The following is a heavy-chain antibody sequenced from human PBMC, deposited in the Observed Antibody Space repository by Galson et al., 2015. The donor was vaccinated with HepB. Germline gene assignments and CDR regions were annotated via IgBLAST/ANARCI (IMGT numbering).Heavy chain of an antibody. CDR1: GFTFSSYS. J-gene: IGHJ3*02. CDR3: ARSDYGDYGDAFDI. CDR2: ISSSSSAM. Sequence: SLRLSCAASGFTFSSYSMNWVRQAPGKGLEWVSYISSSSSAMYYADSVKGRFTISRDNAKNSLYLQMNSLRAEDTAVYYCARSDYGDYGDAFDIWGQGTLVTVSS. D-gene: IGHD4-17*01. V-gene: IGHV3-48*01.